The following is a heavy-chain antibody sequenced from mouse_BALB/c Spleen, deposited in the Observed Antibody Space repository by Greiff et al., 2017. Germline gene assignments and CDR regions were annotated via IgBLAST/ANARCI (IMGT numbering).Heavy chain of an antibody. CDR3: AREGTTVVAPSPY. Sequence: VQLQQSGAELVKPGASVKLSCTASGFNIKDTYMHWVKQRPEQGLEWIGRIDPANGNTKYDPKFQGKATITADTSSNTAYLQLSSLTSEDTAVYYCAREGTTVVAPSPYWGQGTLVTVSA. V-gene: IGHV14-3*02. J-gene: IGHJ3*01. CDR2: IDPANGNT. CDR1: GFNIKDTY. D-gene: IGHD1-1*01.